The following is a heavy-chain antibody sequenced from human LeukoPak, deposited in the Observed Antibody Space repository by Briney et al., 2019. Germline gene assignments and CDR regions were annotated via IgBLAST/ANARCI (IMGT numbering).Heavy chain of an antibody. J-gene: IGHJ4*02. CDR2: ISAYNGNT. D-gene: IGHD3-3*01. V-gene: IGHV1-18*01. CDR3: ARRGSDDFWSGGVDY. Sequence: ASVKVSCKASGYTFTSYGISWVRQAPGQGLEWMGWISAYNGNTNYAQKLQGRVTMTTDTSTSTAYMELRSLRSDDTAVYYCARRGSDDFWSGGVDYWGQGALVTVSS. CDR1: GYTFTSYG.